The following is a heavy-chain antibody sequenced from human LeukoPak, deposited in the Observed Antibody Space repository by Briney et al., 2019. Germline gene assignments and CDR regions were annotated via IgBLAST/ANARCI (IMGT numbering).Heavy chain of an antibody. CDR3: VRHDYYGSGSYSYFQN. CDR1: GGSISSSSYY. V-gene: IGHV4-39*01. CDR2: IYYSGST. Sequence: SETLSLTCTVSGGSISSSSYYWGWIRQPPGKGLEWIGSIYYSGSTFYNPSLKSRVTISVDTSKNQFFLKLSSVTAADTAVYYCVRHDYYGSGSYSYFQNWGQGTLVTVSS. D-gene: IGHD3-10*01. J-gene: IGHJ1*01.